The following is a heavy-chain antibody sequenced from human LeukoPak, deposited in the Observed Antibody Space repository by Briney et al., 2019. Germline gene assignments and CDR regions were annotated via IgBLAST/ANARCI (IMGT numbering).Heavy chain of an antibody. CDR1: GFTFDDYA. V-gene: IGHV3-9*03. CDR2: ISWNSGSI. CDR3: AKGLEQQLVPDFDY. J-gene: IGHJ4*02. D-gene: IGHD6-13*01. Sequence: GRSLRLSCADSGFTFDDYAMHWVRQAPGKGMEWVSGISWNSGSIGYADSVKGRFTISRDNAKNSLYLQMNSLRAEDMALYYCAKGLEQQLVPDFDYWGQGTLVTVSS.